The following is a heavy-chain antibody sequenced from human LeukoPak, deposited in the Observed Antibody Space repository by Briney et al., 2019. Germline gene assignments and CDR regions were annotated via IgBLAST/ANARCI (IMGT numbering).Heavy chain of an antibody. D-gene: IGHD3-10*01. CDR2: IYYSGST. J-gene: IGHJ6*03. CDR1: GGSISSGSYY. Sequence: PSETLSLTCTVSGGSISSGSYYWGWIRQPPGKGLEWIGSIYYSGSTYYNPSLKSRVTISVDTSKNQFSLKLSSVTAADTAVYYCAREGNYYYGSGSHYYYYYYMDVWGKGTTVTVSS. V-gene: IGHV4-39*07. CDR3: AREGNYYYGSGSHYYYYYYMDV.